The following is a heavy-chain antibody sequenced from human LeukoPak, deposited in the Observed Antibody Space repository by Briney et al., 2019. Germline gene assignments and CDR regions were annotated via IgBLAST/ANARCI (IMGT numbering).Heavy chain of an antibody. Sequence: SETLSLTCTVSGGSISSYYWSWIRQPPGKGLEWIGYIYYSGSTNYNPSLKSRVTISVDTSKNQFSLKLSSVTAADTAVYYCARDVPDYYDGSGSPPGAFDIWGQGTMVTVSS. CDR1: GGSISSYY. CDR3: ARDVPDYYDGSGSPPGAFDI. CDR2: IYYSGST. V-gene: IGHV4-59*01. J-gene: IGHJ3*02. D-gene: IGHD3-22*01.